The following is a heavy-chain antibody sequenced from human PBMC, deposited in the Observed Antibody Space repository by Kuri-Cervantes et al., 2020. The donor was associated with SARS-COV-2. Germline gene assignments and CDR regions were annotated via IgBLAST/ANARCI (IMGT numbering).Heavy chain of an antibody. CDR3: ARGDAFDI. Sequence: GESLKISFAASGFTFSSYAMHWVRQAPGKGLEWVAVISYDGSNKYYADSVKGRFTISRDNSKNTLYLQMNSLRAEDTAVYYCARGDAFDIWGQGTMVTVSS. CDR2: ISYDGSNK. J-gene: IGHJ3*02. V-gene: IGHV3-30-3*01. CDR1: GFTFSSYA.